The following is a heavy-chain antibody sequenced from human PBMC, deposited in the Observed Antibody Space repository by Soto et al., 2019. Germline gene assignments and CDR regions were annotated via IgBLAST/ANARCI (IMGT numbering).Heavy chain of an antibody. CDR2: IYYSGST. D-gene: IGHD5-12*01. Sequence: PSETHPLTCPLSGDSSISYYWSWIRQPTGKGLEWIEYIYYSGSTNYKPSLKSRVTISVDTSKSQFSLRLSSVSAADLVVYYCARGRDGYNLNWGPGTLVTVSS. CDR3: ARGRDGYNLN. J-gene: IGHJ4*02. CDR1: GDSSISYY. V-gene: IGHV4-59*01.